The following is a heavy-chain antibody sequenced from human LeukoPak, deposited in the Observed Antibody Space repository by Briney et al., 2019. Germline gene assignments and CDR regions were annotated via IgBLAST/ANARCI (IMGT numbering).Heavy chain of an antibody. Sequence: PGGSLRLSCAASGFTFSSYAMSWVRQAPGKGLGWVSAVTSGGNTFYADSVKGRSTSSRDNSKNTLCLQMNSLRAEDTAVYYCAKGVVSGSRSPFDYWGQGTLVTVSS. V-gene: IGHV3-23*01. CDR3: AKGVVSGSRSPFDY. D-gene: IGHD1-26*01. CDR1: GFTFSSYA. CDR2: VTSGGNT. J-gene: IGHJ4*02.